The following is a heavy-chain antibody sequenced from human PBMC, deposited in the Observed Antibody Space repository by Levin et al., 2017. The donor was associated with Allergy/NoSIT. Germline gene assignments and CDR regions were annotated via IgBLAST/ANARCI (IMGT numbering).Heavy chain of an antibody. Sequence: GGSLRLSCAVSGISFSDYGFHWVRQAPGKGLEWVAISSNDGNNQYYADSVKGRFTVSRDKSKNTLNLQMNNLRPDDTAVYYCAKGGSFDSWGQGTLVTVSS. D-gene: IGHD3-10*01. CDR2: SSNDGNNQ. CDR1: GISFSDYG. J-gene: IGHJ4*02. CDR3: AKGGSFDS. V-gene: IGHV3-30*18.